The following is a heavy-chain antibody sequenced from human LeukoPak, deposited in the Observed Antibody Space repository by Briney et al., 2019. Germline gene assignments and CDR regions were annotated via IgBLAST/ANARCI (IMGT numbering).Heavy chain of an antibody. V-gene: IGHV4-59*04. Sequence: PGGSLRLSCTASGFIFSTYSMIWVRQAPGKGLEWIGNIYYNGNTDYNPSLKSRVTISVHTSRNQFSLKLSSVTAADTAVYYCACRDGYNRLFWGQGTLVTVSS. D-gene: IGHD5-24*01. CDR1: GFIFSTYSMI. CDR3: ACRDGYNRLF. CDR2: IYYNGNT. J-gene: IGHJ4*02.